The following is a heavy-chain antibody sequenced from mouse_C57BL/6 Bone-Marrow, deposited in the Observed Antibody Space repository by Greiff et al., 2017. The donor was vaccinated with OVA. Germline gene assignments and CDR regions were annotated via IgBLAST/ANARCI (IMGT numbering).Heavy chain of an antibody. J-gene: IGHJ3*01. Sequence: QVQLKESGAELVRPGASVKLSCKASGYTFTDYYINWVKQRPGQGLEWIARIYPGSGNTYYNEKFKGKATLTAEKSSSTAYMQLSSLTSEDSAVYFCATLYYDYPAWFAYWGQGTLVTVSA. V-gene: IGHV1-76*01. CDR2: IYPGSGNT. CDR3: ATLYYDYPAWFAY. CDR1: GYTFTDYY. D-gene: IGHD2-4*01.